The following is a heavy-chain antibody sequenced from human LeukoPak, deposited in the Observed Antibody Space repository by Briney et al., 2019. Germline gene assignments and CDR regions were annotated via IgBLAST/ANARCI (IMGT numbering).Heavy chain of an antibody. J-gene: IGHJ4*02. CDR3: ARDSGASSGWYGRFDY. Sequence: ASVTVSCKASGYTFTSYGISWVRQAPGQGLEWMGWISAYNGNTNYAQKLQGRVTMTTDTSTSTAYMELRSLRSDDTAVYYCARDSGASSGWYGRFDYWGQGTLVTVSS. CDR1: GYTFTSYG. D-gene: IGHD6-19*01. V-gene: IGHV1-18*01. CDR2: ISAYNGNT.